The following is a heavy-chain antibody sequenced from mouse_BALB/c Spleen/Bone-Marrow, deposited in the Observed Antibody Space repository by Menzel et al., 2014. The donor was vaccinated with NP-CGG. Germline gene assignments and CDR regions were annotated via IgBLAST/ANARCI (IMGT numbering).Heavy chain of an antibody. CDR3: ARLYYYGNFAY. D-gene: IGHD1-1*01. V-gene: IGHV4-1*02. CDR1: GFDFSRYW. Sequence: EVQVVESGGGLVQPGGSLKLSCAASGFDFSRYWMSWVRQAPGKGLEWIGEINPDSSTINYTPSLKDKFIISRDNAKNTLYLQMSKVRSEDAALYYCARLYYYGNFAYWGQGTTLTVSS. J-gene: IGHJ2*01. CDR2: INPDSSTI.